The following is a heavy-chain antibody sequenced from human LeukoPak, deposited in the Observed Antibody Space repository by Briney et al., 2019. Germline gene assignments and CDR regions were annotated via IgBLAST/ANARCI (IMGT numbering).Heavy chain of an antibody. J-gene: IGHJ4*02. D-gene: IGHD5-18*01. Sequence: GGSLRLSCAASGFTFSSYWMSWVRQAPGKGLEWMANIKQDGSEKYYVDSVKGRFTISRDNARNSLYLQMNSLRAEDTAVYYCARGQRRYSYGPADFDYWGQGTLVTDSS. V-gene: IGHV3-7*01. CDR2: IKQDGSEK. CDR1: GFTFSSYW. CDR3: ARGQRRYSYGPADFDY.